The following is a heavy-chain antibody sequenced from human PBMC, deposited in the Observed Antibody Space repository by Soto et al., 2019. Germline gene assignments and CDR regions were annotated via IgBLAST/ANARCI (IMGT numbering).Heavy chain of an antibody. Sequence: QVQLVQSGAEVKKPGASVKVSCKASGYTFTSYYMHWVRQAPGQGLEWMGWINPNSGGTNYAQKFQGRVTMTRDTSISTAYMELSRLRSDDTAVYYCASRSSTSRQACGMDVWGQGTTVTVSS. D-gene: IGHD2-2*01. CDR1: GYTFTSYY. J-gene: IGHJ6*02. CDR2: INPNSGGT. V-gene: IGHV1-2*02. CDR3: ASRSSTSRQACGMDV.